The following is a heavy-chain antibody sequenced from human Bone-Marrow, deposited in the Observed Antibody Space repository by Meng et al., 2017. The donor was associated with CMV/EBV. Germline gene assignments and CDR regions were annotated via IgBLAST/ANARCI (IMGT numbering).Heavy chain of an antibody. J-gene: IGHJ6*02. CDR1: GFPLSEYS. Sequence: GESLKISCAASGFPLSEYSMHWVRQAPGKGLEWVAVISFDGADKYYGDSVKGRFTISRDTSKKASFLQMNSLRREDTAVYYCARVGPGERALYLYNGMDVWGQGTSVTVSS. CDR3: ARVGPGERALYLYNGMDV. D-gene: IGHD1-26*01. V-gene: IGHV3-30*04. CDR2: ISFDGADK.